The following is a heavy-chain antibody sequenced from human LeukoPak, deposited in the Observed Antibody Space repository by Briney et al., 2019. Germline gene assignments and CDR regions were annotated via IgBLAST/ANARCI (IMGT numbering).Heavy chain of an antibody. D-gene: IGHD6-6*01. V-gene: IGHV5-51*01. J-gene: IGHJ4*02. CDR2: IYPGDSDT. CDR1: GLNFTSYW. CDR3: ARQSIVAIDY. Sequence: GESLKISCKGSGLNFTSYWIGWVRQMPGKGLVWMGIIYPGDSDTRYSPSFQGQVAISADKSISTAYLQWSSLKASDTAMYYCARQSIVAIDYWGQGTLVTVSS.